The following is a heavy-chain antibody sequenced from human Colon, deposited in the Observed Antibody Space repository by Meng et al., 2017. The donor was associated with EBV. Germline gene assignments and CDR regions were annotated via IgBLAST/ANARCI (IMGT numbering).Heavy chain of an antibody. D-gene: IGHD3-10*01. J-gene: IGHJ5*02. V-gene: IGHV4-34*01. Sequence: QVPRQQWGAGLLKPSETLARSCAGYGGSFRDYYWTWIRHPPGKGLEWIGEIDHRGNTKYNPSLKSRVTISLDTSKKQFSLKVSSVTAADSAVYYCARRGPSGNFSPWSQGALVTVSS. CDR1: GGSFRDYY. CDR2: IDHRGNT. CDR3: ARRGPSGNFSP.